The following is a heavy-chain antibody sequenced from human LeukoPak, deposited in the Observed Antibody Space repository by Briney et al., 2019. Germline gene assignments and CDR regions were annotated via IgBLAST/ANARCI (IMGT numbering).Heavy chain of an antibody. Sequence: PGGSLRPSCVASGFTFSNYWMSWVRQAPGKGLEWVANIKQDGSERYYLDSVKGRFTISRDNAKNSLYLQMNSLRAEDTALYYCAREAGIPPNTQQWPTSVDCWGQGTLVTVSS. D-gene: IGHD5-18*01. J-gene: IGHJ4*02. CDR2: IKQDGSER. V-gene: IGHV3-7*05. CDR1: GFTFSNYW. CDR3: AREAGIPPNTQQWPTSVDC.